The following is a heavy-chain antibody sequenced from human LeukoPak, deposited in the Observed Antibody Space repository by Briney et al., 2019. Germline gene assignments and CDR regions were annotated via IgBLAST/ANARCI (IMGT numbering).Heavy chain of an antibody. CDR2: IIPIFGTA. V-gene: IGHV1-69*06. D-gene: IGHD6-6*01. J-gene: IGHJ3*02. CDR3: ATATTLSLAAQDDAFDI. CDR1: GGTFSSYA. Sequence: SVKVSCKASGGTFSSYAISWVRQAPGQGLEWMGGIIPIFGTANYAQKFQGRVTMTEDTSTDTAYMELSSLRSEDTAVYYCATATTLSLAAQDDAFDIWGQGTMVTVSS.